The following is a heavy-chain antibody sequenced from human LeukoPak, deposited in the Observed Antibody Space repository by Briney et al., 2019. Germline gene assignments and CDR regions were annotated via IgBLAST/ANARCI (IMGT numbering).Heavy chain of an antibody. D-gene: IGHD6-19*01. CDR3: AGPSGWYDY. CDR2: IYYSGST. J-gene: IGHJ4*02. Sequence: SETLSLTCTVSGGSISSSSYYWGWIRQPPGKGLEWIGGIYYSGSTYYNPSLKSRVTISVDTSKNQFSLKLSSVTAADTAVYYCAGPSGWYDYWGQGTLVTVSS. V-gene: IGHV4-39*01. CDR1: GGSISSSSYY.